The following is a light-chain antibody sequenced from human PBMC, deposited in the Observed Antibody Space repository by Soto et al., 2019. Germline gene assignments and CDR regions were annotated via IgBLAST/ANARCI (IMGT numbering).Light chain of an antibody. Sequence: DVQMTQSHSTLSASVGDRVTITCRASQSIRSWLAWYQQKPGKAPKLLIYDASSLESGVPSRFSGSGFGTDFTLTISSLQTEDFATYYCQQNYSPPPITFAQGTRL. CDR1: QSIRSW. J-gene: IGKJ5*01. CDR2: DAS. V-gene: IGKV1-5*01. CDR3: QQNYSPPPIT.